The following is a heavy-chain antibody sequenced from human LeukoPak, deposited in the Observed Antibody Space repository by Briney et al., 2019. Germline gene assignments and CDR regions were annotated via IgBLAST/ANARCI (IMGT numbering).Heavy chain of an antibody. CDR1: GGSISSGSYY. J-gene: IGHJ4*02. V-gene: IGHV4-61*02. CDR2: IYTSGST. CDR3: ARHKGSSGWYRSGYFDC. Sequence: PSETLSLTCTVSGGSISSGSYYWSWIRQPAGKGLEWIGRIYTSGSTNYNPSLKSRVTISVDTSKNQFSLKLSSVTAADTAVYYCARHKGSSGWYRSGYFDCWGQGTLVTVSS. D-gene: IGHD6-19*01.